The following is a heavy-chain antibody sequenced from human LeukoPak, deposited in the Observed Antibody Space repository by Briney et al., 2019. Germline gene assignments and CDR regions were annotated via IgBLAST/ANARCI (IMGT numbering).Heavy chain of an antibody. J-gene: IGHJ4*02. CDR3: ARQSLGVGATYFDY. CDR2: IYYSGST. V-gene: IGHV4-59*08. Sequence: KPSETLSLTCTVSGGSISSYYWSWIRQPPGKGLEWIGYIYYSGSTNYNPSLKSRVTISVDTSKNQFSLKLSSVTAADTAVYYCARQSLGVGATYFDYWGQGTLVTVSS. D-gene: IGHD1-26*01. CDR1: GGSISSYY.